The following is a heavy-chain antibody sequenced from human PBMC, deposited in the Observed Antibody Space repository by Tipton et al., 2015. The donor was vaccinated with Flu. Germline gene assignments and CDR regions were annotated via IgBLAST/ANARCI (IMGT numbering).Heavy chain of an antibody. D-gene: IGHD3-3*01. V-gene: IGHV4-39*07. CDR1: GDSIRSVTYY. CDR3: ARVGLLTVFGILIPNHFDP. CDR2: IYYSGNA. J-gene: IGHJ5*02. Sequence: TLSLTCTVSGDSIRSVTYYWGWIRQPPGKGLEWIGNIYYSGNAYYNPSLKGRVTILVDTSKNQMSLNLNSVTAADTAVCYCARVGLLTVFGILIPNHFDPWGQGTLVTVSS.